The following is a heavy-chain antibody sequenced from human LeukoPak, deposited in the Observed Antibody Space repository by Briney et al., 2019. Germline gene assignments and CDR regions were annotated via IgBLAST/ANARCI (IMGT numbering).Heavy chain of an antibody. CDR1: GFTFSSYS. J-gene: IGHJ3*02. V-gene: IGHV3-21*01. D-gene: IGHD2/OR15-2a*01. CDR2: ISSSSSYI. Sequence: GGSLRLSCAASGFTFSSYSMNWVRQAPGKGLEWVSSISSSSSYIYYADSVKGRFTISRDNAKNSLYLQMNSLRAEDTAVYYCARGLRGGLLPDAFDIWGQGTMVTVSS. CDR3: ARGLRGGLLPDAFDI.